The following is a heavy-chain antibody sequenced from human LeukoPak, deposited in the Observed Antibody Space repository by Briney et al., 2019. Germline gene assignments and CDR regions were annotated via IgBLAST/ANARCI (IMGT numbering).Heavy chain of an antibody. J-gene: IGHJ4*02. CDR3: ARDHHTIAAAGKHFDY. V-gene: IGHV1-69*13. CDR1: GGTFSSYA. CDR2: IIPIFGTA. Sequence: GASVKVSCKASGGTFSSYAISWVRQAPGQGLEWMGGIIPIFGTANYAQKFQGRVTITADESTSTAYMELSSLRSEDTAVYYCARDHHTIAAAGKHFDYWGQGTLVTASS. D-gene: IGHD6-13*01.